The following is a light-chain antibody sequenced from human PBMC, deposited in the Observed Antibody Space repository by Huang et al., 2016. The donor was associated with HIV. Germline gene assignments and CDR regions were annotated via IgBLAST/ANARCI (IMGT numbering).Light chain of an antibody. Sequence: DIQMTQSPSSLSAFVGDSVTITCRASQNIDIRLNWYQQKPGKAPKLLIYATSNLHNGVPSRFSGSGSGTDFMLTINSLQPEDSATYSCQQSYSTPRVTFGPGTKIHI. J-gene: IGKJ3*01. V-gene: IGKV1-39*01. CDR3: QQSYSTPRVT. CDR2: ATS. CDR1: QNIDIR.